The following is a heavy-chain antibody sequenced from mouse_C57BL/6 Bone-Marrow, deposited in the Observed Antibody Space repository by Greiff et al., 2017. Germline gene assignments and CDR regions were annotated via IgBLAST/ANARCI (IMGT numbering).Heavy chain of an antibody. CDR2: IYPRSGNT. J-gene: IGHJ4*01. Sequence: QVQLQQSGAELARPGASVKLSCKASGYTFTSYGISWVKQRTGQGLEWIGEIYPRSGNTYYNEKFKGKATLTADKSSSTAYMEVRSLTSEDTAVYFGADPYDYSLSYYAMDYWGQGTSVTVSS. CDR1: GYTFTSYG. V-gene: IGHV1-81*01. CDR3: ADPYDYSLSYYAMDY. D-gene: IGHD2-4*01.